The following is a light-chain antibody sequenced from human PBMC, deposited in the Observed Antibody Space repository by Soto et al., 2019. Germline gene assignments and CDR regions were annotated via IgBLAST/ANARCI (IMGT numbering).Light chain of an antibody. CDR3: QQYGRSPGLFT. J-gene: IGKJ3*01. CDR1: QSVTSSY. Sequence: EIVLTQSPGTLSLSPGERATLSCRASQSVTSSYLAWYQQKPGQAPRLLIYGASSRATAIPDRFSGSGSGTDFTLTISRLETEDFAVYYCQQYGRSPGLFTFGPGTKVDIK. V-gene: IGKV3-20*01. CDR2: GAS.